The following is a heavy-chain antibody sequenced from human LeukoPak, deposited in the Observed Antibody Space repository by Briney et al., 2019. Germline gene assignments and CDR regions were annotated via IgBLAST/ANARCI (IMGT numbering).Heavy chain of an antibody. CDR2: IYYSGST. D-gene: IGHD6-6*01. CDR3: ARAVWGAARD. J-gene: IGHJ4*02. Sequence: SETLSLTCTVSGGSISSYYWSWTRQPPGKGLEWIGYIYYSGSTNYNPSLKSRVTISVDTSKNQFSLKLSSVTAADTAVYYCARAVWGAARDWGQGTLVTVSS. CDR1: GGSISSYY. V-gene: IGHV4-59*12.